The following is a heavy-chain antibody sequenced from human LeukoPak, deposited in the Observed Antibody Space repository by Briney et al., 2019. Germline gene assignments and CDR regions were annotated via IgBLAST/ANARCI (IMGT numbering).Heavy chain of an antibody. Sequence: PGGSLRLSCAASGFNFHSYVMHWVRQAPGKGLDWVAFVRYDGSIQYYADSVKGRFAIPRDNSKDTVSLQMNSLRPEDTAVYYCGKGSSTSACPDYWGQGTLVTVSS. CDR2: VRYDGSIQ. CDR3: GKGSSTSACPDY. D-gene: IGHD6-19*01. J-gene: IGHJ4*02. V-gene: IGHV3-30*02. CDR1: GFNFHSYV.